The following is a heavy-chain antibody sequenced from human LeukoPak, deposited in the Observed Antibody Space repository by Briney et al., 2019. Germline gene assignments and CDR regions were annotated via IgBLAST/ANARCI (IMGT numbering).Heavy chain of an antibody. J-gene: IGHJ4*02. CDR2: IRYDGSNK. Sequence: GGSLRLSCAASRYTFSSYGMHWVRQAPGKGLEWVAFIRYDGSNKYYADSVKGRFTISRDNSKNTLYLEMNSLRAEDTAVFYCAGGAGFDYWGQGTLVTVSS. D-gene: IGHD6-19*01. CDR1: RYTFSSYG. V-gene: IGHV3-30*02. CDR3: AGGAGFDY.